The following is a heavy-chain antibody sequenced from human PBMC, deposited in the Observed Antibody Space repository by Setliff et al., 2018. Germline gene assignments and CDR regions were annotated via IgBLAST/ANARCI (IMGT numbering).Heavy chain of an antibody. CDR1: GGSVRGYY. Sequence: SETLSLTCTVSGGSVRGYYWSWIRQPPGKGLEWIGYMYYSGDTNYNPSLKSRVTISVDTSKNQFSLRLTSVTAADTAVYYCARTGTYRYFDYWGQGALVTVSS. V-gene: IGHV4-59*08. CDR2: MYYSGDT. J-gene: IGHJ4*02. CDR3: ARTGTYRYFDY. D-gene: IGHD1-1*01.